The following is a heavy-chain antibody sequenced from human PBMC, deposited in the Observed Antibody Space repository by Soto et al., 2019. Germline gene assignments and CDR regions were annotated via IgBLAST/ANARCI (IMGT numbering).Heavy chain of an antibody. J-gene: IGHJ5*02. D-gene: IGHD3-16*01. CDR2: ISDTGTTI. CDR1: GFIFSEYY. Sequence: QVQLVESGGGLVRPGGSLRLSCVASGFIFSEYYMTWIRQAPGRGLEWVSYISDTGTTINYADSVKGRFTISRDNAKNALYRQMNSLRAEDTAVYYCARGGTLRAGWFDPWGQGTLVTVSS. CDR3: ARGGTLRAGWFDP. V-gene: IGHV3-11*01.